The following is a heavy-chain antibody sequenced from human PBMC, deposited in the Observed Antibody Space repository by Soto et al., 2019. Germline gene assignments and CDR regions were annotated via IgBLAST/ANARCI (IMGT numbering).Heavy chain of an antibody. J-gene: IGHJ3*02. CDR1: GYTFTSYF. V-gene: IGHV1-3*01. D-gene: IGHD3-22*01. CDR2: INAGNANT. Sequence: ASVQVSCKAAGYTFTSYFMHWVRHAPGQNLEWMGWINAGNANTKYAQKYQGRVTITRDPSASSADMELSSLRSEDTAVYYCARGVRIIMIVVVGYFDIWGQGTMVTVSS. CDR3: ARGVRIIMIVVVGYFDI.